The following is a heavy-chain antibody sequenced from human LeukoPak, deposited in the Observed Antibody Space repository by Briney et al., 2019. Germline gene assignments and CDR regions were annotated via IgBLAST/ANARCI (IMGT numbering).Heavy chain of an antibody. V-gene: IGHV4-31*03. CDR1: GGSISSGGYY. J-gene: IGHJ5*02. Sequence: SQTLSLTCTVSGGSISSGGYYWSWIRQHPGKGLEWIGYIYYSGSTYYNPSLKSRATISVDTSKNQFSLKLSSVTPEDTAVYYCARRLTQYDCFDPWGQGILVTVSS. CDR2: IYYSGST. CDR3: ARRLTQYDCFDP. D-gene: IGHD2-2*01.